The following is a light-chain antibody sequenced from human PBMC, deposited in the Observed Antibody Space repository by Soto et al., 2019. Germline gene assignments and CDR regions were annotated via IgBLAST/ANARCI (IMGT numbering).Light chain of an antibody. J-gene: IGLJ2*01. CDR3: CSYAGSSTSVA. CDR1: SSDVGSYNL. CDR2: EGS. V-gene: IGLV2-23*01. Sequence: QSALTQPASVSGSPGQSITISCTGTSSDVGSYNLVSWYQQHPGKAPKLMIYEGSKRPSGVSNRFSGSKSGSTASLTISGLQAEDEADYYCCSYAGSSTSVAFGGGTKLTVL.